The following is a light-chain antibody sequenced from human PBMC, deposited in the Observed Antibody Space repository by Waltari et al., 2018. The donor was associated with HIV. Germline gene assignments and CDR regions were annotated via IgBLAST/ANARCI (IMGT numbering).Light chain of an antibody. CDR3: CSYAGSRHWV. J-gene: IGLJ3*02. CDR1: SSDVGGYDY. V-gene: IGLV2-23*02. CDR2: DVN. Sequence: QSALTQPASVSGSPGQSITISCTGTSSDVGGYDYVSWYQQHPGKAPQLMIYDVNKRPSGLSNRFSGSKSGNTASLTISGLQAEDEADYHCCSYAGSRHWVFGGGTKLTVL.